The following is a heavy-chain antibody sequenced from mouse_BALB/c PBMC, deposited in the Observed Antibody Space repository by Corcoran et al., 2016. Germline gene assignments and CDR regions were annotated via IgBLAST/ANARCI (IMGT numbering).Heavy chain of an antibody. J-gene: IGHJ2*01. D-gene: IGHD2-2*01. CDR2: INPYNDGT. V-gene: IGHV1S136*01. Sequence: EVQLQQSGPELVKPGASVKMSCKASGYTFTSYDMNWVKQKHGKGLEWIGYINPYNDGTKYNAKFKGKATLTSDKSSSTAYMELSSLTSEDSAVYYCARDYYGYTGYFDDWGQGTTLTVSS. CDR1: GYTFTSYD. CDR3: ARDYYGYTGYFDD.